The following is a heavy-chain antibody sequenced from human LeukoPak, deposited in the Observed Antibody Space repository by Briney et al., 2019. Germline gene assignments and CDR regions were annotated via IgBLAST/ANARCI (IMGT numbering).Heavy chain of an antibody. J-gene: IGHJ4*02. V-gene: IGHV3-9*01. CDR2: ISWNSGRI. CDR3: AKETVAVAGTSHFDY. D-gene: IGHD6-19*01. CDR1: GFTFDDYA. Sequence: GRSLRLSCAASGFTFDDYAMHWVRQAPGKGLEWVSGISWNSGRINYADSVKGRFTISRDNAKNSLYLQMNSLRAEDTALYYCAKETVAVAGTSHFDYWGQGTLVTVSS.